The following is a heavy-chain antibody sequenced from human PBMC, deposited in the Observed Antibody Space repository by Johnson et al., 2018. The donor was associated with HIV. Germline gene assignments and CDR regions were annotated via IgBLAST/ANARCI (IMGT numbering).Heavy chain of an antibody. CDR3: TTDLGYYDSSGDAFDI. Sequence: MLLVESGGGLVQPGGSLRLSCAASGFTLSNAWMSWVRQAPGKGLEWVGRIKSKTDGGTTDYAAPVKGRFTISRDDSKNTLYLQMNSLKTEDTAVYYCTTDLGYYDSSGDAFDIWGQGTMVTVSS. V-gene: IGHV3-15*01. D-gene: IGHD3-22*01. J-gene: IGHJ3*02. CDR1: GFTLSNAW. CDR2: IKSKTDGGTT.